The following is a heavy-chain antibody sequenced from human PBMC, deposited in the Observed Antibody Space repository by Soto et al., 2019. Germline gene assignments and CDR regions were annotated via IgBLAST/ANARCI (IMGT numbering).Heavy chain of an antibody. CDR2: IYATGTT. CDR3: VRDGTKTLRDWFDP. D-gene: IGHD1-1*01. V-gene: IGHV4-4*07. J-gene: IGHJ5*02. Sequence: QVQLQESGPGLVKPSETLSLTCTVSGASISGFYWSWIRKSAGQGLEWIGRIYATGTTDYNPSLKSRVMTSVDTSKKQFSLKLRSVTAADTAVYYCVRDGTKTLRDWFDPWGQGISVTVSS. CDR1: GASISGFY.